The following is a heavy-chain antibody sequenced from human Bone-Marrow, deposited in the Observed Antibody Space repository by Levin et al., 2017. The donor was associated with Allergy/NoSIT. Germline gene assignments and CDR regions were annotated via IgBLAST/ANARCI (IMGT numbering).Heavy chain of an antibody. CDR3: ARDRRAITTNSGGVDI. Sequence: SQTLSLTCTVSGGSISSGDYYWSWIRQPPGKGLEWIGYIYYSGSTYYNPSLRSRVTLSVDTSKNQFSLNLSSVTAADTAVYYCARDRRAITTNSGGVDIWGQGTMVTVSS. CDR1: GGSISSGDYY. V-gene: IGHV4-30-4*01. J-gene: IGHJ3*02. D-gene: IGHD2-21*01. CDR2: IYYSGST.